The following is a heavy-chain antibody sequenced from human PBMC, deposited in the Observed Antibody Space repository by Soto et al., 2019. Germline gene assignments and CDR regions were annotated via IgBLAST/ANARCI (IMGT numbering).Heavy chain of an antibody. Sequence: SETLSLTCTVSGGSISSYYWSWIRQPPGKGLEWIGYIYYSGSTNYNPSLKSRVTISVDTSKNQFSLKLSSVTAADTAVYYCARDQVPDAFDIWGQGTMVTVSS. D-gene: IGHD1-1*01. CDR2: IYYSGST. V-gene: IGHV4-59*01. J-gene: IGHJ3*02. CDR1: GGSISSYY. CDR3: ARDQVPDAFDI.